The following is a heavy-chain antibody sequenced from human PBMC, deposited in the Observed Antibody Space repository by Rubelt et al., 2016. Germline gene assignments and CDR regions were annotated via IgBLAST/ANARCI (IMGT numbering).Heavy chain of an antibody. D-gene: IGHD5-24*01. Sequence: QVQLVQSGAEVKKPGASVKVSCKASGYTFTSYGISWVRQAPGQGLEWMGIINPSGGSTSYAQKRQGRVTMTTDTSTSTAYMELRSLRSDDTAVYYCARERDDYGDYWGQGTLVTVSS. CDR2: INPSGGST. V-gene: IGHV1-18*01. J-gene: IGHJ4*02. CDR1: GYTFTSYG. CDR3: ARERDDYGDY.